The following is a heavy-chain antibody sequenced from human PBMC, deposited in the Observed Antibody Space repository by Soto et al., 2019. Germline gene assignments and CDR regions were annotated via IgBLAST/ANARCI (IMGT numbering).Heavy chain of an antibody. CDR1: VFSLSNQG. CDR2: INDRGSAI. V-gene: IGHV3-48*02. D-gene: IGHD6-13*01. J-gene: IGHJ4*02. Sequence: GSLRIACASSVFSLSNQGMNWVRQAPGRGLEWVSHINDRGSAIYYADSVKGRFTISKDNAKKSLYLQINGLRDEDTAVYYCGRDRSWAIDYWGQGTMVTVSS. CDR3: GRDRSWAIDY.